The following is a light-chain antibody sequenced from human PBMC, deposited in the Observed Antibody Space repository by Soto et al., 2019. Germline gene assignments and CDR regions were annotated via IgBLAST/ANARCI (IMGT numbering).Light chain of an antibody. CDR1: SSDVGSYNL. CDR2: EVS. J-gene: IGLJ1*01. CDR3: CSYAGSTLYV. Sequence: QSVLTQPASVSGSPGQSITISCTGTSSDVGSYNLVSWYQQHPGKAPKLMIYEVSKRPSGVSNRFSGSKSGNTASLTISGLQAEDEAYYYCCSYAGSTLYVFGTGTKVTVL. V-gene: IGLV2-23*02.